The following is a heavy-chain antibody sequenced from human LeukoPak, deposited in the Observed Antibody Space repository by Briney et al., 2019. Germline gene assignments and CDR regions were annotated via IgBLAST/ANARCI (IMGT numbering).Heavy chain of an antibody. Sequence: ASVEVSCKASRYPFTSYAMHWVRQAPGQRLEWMGWIHVGNGNTEYSQKFQGRVTITRDTPATTTYMELSSLRSEDTAVYYCARVDGSGPNAPNDCWGQGSLVTVSS. CDR1: RYPFTSYA. V-gene: IGHV1-3*01. CDR2: IHVGNGNT. D-gene: IGHD3-10*01. J-gene: IGHJ4*02. CDR3: ARVDGSGPNAPNDC.